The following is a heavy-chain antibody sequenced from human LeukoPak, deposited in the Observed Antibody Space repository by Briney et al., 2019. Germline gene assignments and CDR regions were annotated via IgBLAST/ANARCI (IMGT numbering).Heavy chain of an antibody. V-gene: IGHV1-46*01. CDR1: GYSFTRYF. CDR3: ARGKVVTMVRGVIITYFDY. D-gene: IGHD3-10*01. CDR2: IIPSDGST. J-gene: IGHJ4*02. Sequence: ASVKVSCKASGYSFTRYFIHWVRQAPGQGLEWMGIIIPSDGSTSYAHKFQGRVTMTRDTCTSKVYMELSSLRSEDTAVYYCARGKVVTMVRGVIITYFDYWGQGTLVTVSS.